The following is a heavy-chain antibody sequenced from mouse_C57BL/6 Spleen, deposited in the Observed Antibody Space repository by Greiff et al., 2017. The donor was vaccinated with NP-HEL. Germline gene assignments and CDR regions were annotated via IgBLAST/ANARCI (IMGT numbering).Heavy chain of an antibody. CDR3: ARDHYYGSSGVLDV. CDR1: GFTFSSYA. CDR2: ISDGGSYT. J-gene: IGHJ1*03. V-gene: IGHV5-4*01. D-gene: IGHD1-1*01. Sequence: EVQLQESGGGLVKPGGSLKLSCAASGFTFSSYAMSWVRQTPEKRLEWVATISDGGSYTYYPDNVKGRFTISRDNAKNNLYLQMSHLKSEDTAMYYCARDHYYGSSGVLDVWGTGTTVTVSS.